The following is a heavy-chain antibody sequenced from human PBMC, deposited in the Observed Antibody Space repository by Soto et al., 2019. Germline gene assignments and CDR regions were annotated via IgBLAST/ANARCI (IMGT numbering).Heavy chain of an antibody. D-gene: IGHD3-10*01. V-gene: IGHV4-59*08. CDR1: GGSISSDY. J-gene: IGHJ6*02. CDR3: ARQSRSGQSPYYFYGVDV. Sequence: QVQLQESGPGLVKPSETLSLTCSVSGGSISSDYWSWIRQPPGKGLEWIGYIYYNGSTNYHPSLKGRVRMSRDTSKNQFSLKVSSVTAADTAVYYCARQSRSGQSPYYFYGVDVWGQGTTVTVSS. CDR2: IYYNGST.